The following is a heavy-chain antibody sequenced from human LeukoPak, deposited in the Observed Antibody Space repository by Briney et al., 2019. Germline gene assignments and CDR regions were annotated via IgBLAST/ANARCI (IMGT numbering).Heavy chain of an antibody. CDR1: GFTFSDYY. CDR3: GVSAIFGVVASHYAFDI. CDR2: ISSSGSTI. V-gene: IGHV3-11*01. J-gene: IGHJ3*02. Sequence: PGGSLRLSCAASGFTFSDYYMSWIRQAPGKGLEWVSYISSSGSTIYYADSVKGRFTISRDNAKNSLYLQMNGLRAEDTAVYYCGVSAIFGVVASHYAFDIWGQGTMVTVSS. D-gene: IGHD3-3*01.